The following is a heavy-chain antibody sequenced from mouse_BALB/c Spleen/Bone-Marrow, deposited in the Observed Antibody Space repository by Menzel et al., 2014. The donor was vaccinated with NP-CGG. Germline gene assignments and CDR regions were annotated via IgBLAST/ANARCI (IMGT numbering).Heavy chain of an antibody. CDR2: IDPENGDT. Sequence: DVKLQESGAELVKPGASVKLSCSASGFNIKDTYMHWVKRRPDQGLEWIGWIDPENGDTEYAPKFQGKATMTAVTSSNTAYLQLSSMTSEDTAVYYCNEGYGNYGYWGQGTTLTVST. CDR1: GFNIKDTY. CDR3: NEGYGNYGY. V-gene: IGHV14-4*02. J-gene: IGHJ2*01. D-gene: IGHD2-10*02.